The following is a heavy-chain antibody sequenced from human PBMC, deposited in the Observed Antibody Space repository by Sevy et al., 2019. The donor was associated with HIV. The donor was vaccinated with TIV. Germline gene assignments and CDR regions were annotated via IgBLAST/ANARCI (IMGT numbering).Heavy chain of an antibody. D-gene: IGHD2-21*01. V-gene: IGHV4-38-2*01. CDR3: ARDLGSGGNSDY. CDR1: GYSISSGYH. J-gene: IGHJ4*02. Sequence: SETLSLTCAVSGYSISSGYHWGWFRPPPGKGLEWLASIYHSGGSSYNPSLKSRLTISLDGPNNQFSLKLASLTAADTAVYYCARDLGSGGNSDYWGQGTLVTVSS. CDR2: IYHSGGS.